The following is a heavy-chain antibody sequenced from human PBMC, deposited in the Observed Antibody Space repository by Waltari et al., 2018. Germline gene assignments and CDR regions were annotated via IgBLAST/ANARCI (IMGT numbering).Heavy chain of an antibody. Sequence: VQLQESGPGLVKPSETLSLTCAVSCASIRGYRWTWSRQPPGGGLEWIGHISYSGDTAYGPSLRSRVTISVDTSKNHFSLKLTSVTAADTAVYYCARATVFGVVTDTFDIWSQGTMVTVSS. J-gene: IGHJ3*02. V-gene: IGHV4-59*13. D-gene: IGHD3-3*01. CDR1: CASIRGYR. CDR3: ARATVFGVVTDTFDI. CDR2: ISYSGDT.